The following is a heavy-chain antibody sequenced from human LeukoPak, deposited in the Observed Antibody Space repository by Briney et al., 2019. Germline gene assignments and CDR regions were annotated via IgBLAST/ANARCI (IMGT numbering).Heavy chain of an antibody. J-gene: IGHJ4*02. CDR2: IRGDGSNK. D-gene: IGHD3-22*01. CDR1: GFTLSVYG. Sequence: GGALRLSCAASGFTLSVYGMDWVRQAPGRGLECVAFIRGDGSNKYYADSVKGRFTISRDNTKNTLYLQINRLRPRETAVYYLAKHVAGYYFDYGGRGTLVTVSS. V-gene: IGHV3-30*02. CDR3: AKHVAGYYFDY.